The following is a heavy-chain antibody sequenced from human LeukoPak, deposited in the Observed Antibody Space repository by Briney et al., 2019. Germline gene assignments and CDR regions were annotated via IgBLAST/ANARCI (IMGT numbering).Heavy chain of an antibody. CDR1: GFTFSSYG. CDR3: AKSSSGWTNYYYYYGMDV. V-gene: IGHV3-30*18. Sequence: GRSLRLSWAASGFTFSSYGMHWVRQAPGKGLEWVAVISYDGSNKYYADSVKGRFTISRDNSKNTLYLQMNSLRAEDTAVYYCAKSSSGWTNYYYYYGMDVWGQGTTVTVSS. D-gene: IGHD6-19*01. J-gene: IGHJ6*02. CDR2: ISYDGSNK.